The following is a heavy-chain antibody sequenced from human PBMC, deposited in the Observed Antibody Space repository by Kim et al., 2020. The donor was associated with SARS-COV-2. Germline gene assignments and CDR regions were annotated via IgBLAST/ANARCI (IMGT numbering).Heavy chain of an antibody. V-gene: IGHV5-51*01. Sequence: GESLKISCKGSGYSFTSYWIGWVRQMPGKGLEWMGIIYPGDSDTRYSPSFQGQVTISADKSISTAYLQWSSLKASDTAMYYCAIGGVAAAGTNYYYGMDVWGQGTTVTVSS. J-gene: IGHJ6*02. CDR2: IYPGDSDT. D-gene: IGHD6-13*01. CDR3: AIGGVAAAGTNYYYGMDV. CDR1: GYSFTSYW.